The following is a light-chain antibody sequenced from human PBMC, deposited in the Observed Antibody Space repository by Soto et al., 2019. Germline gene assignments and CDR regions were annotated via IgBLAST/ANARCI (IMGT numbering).Light chain of an antibody. CDR1: RSMSSY. V-gene: IGKV1-39*01. CDR2: AAS. Sequence: DIQMTQSPSSLSASVGDRVTITCRASRSMSSYLNWYQQKPGKAPKLLIYAASSLQSGVPSRFSGSGYGTDFTLTISSLQPEDFATYYCQQSYSTPRTFGQGTKVEIK. J-gene: IGKJ1*01. CDR3: QQSYSTPRT.